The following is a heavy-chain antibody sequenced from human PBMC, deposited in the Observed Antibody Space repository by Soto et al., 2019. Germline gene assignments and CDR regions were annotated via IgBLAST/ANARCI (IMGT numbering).Heavy chain of an antibody. CDR2: ISDSGST. V-gene: IGHV4-31*03. CDR3: ARSAQWDGFDP. J-gene: IGHJ3*01. D-gene: IGHD2-8*01. Sequence: QVQLQESGPGLVRPSQTLSLTCTVSAGSISTINYYWSWIRQHPEKGLEWIGYISDSGSTFYHSSLKSRVTISLDTSKKQFSLTLTSVTAADTAVYYCARSAQWDGFDPWGQGTMVTVSS. CDR1: AGSISTINYY.